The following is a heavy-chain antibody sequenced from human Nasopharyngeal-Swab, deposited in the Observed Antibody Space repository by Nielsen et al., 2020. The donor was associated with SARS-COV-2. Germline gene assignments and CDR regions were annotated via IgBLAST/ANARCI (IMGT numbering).Heavy chain of an antibody. Sequence: SETLSLTCTVSGGSISSYYWTWIRQPPGKGLEWIGYIYYSGSTNYNPSLKSRVTISVDTSKNQFSLRLSSLTAADTAVYYCARIELRDFDGVVSDGWFDPWGQGTLVTVSS. CDR1: GGSISSYY. D-gene: IGHD3-9*01. V-gene: IGHV4-59*01. J-gene: IGHJ5*02. CDR3: ARIELRDFDGVVSDGWFDP. CDR2: IYYSGST.